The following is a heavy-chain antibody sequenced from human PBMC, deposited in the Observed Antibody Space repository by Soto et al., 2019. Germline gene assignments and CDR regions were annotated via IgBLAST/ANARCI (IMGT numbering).Heavy chain of an antibody. Sequence: EVQLLESGGGLVQPGGSLRLSCAASGFTFSSYAMSWVRQAPGKGLEWVSAISGSGGSTYYADSVKGRFTISRDNSKNTLYLQMHSLRAEDTAVYYCAKDGLGFGELPYSDYWGQGTLVTVSS. D-gene: IGHD3-10*01. CDR3: AKDGLGFGELPYSDY. CDR1: GFTFSSYA. CDR2: ISGSGGST. V-gene: IGHV3-23*01. J-gene: IGHJ4*02.